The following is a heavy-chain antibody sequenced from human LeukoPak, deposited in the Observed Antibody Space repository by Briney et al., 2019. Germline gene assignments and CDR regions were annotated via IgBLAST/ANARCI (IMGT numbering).Heavy chain of an antibody. CDR3: ARVRRDCSGGSCYQDY. CDR2: ISYDGSNK. D-gene: IGHD2-15*01. CDR1: GFTFSSYG. V-gene: IGHV3-30*03. Sequence: GGSLRLSCAASGFTFSSYGMHWVRQAPGKGLEWVAVISYDGSNKYYADSVKGRFTISRDNSKNSLYLQMNSLRAEDTAVYYCARVRRDCSGGSCYQDYWGQGTLVTVSS. J-gene: IGHJ4*02.